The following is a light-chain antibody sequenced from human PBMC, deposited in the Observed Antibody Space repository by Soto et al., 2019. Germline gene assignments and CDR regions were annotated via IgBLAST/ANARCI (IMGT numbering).Light chain of an antibody. V-gene: IGKV2-28*01. CDR1: QSLLHSNGNNY. CDR2: LGS. Sequence: DIVMTQSPLSLSATPGEPASISCRSSQSLLHSNGNNYLYWYLQKPGQSPQLLIYLGSDRASGVPDRFSGSGSGTDFTLKISRVEAEDVGVYYCMQSLQTSVTFGQGTRLEIK. J-gene: IGKJ5*01. CDR3: MQSLQTSVT.